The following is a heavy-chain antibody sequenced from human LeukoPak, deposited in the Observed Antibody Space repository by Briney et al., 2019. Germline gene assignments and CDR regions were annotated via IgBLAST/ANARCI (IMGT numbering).Heavy chain of an antibody. J-gene: IGHJ4*02. D-gene: IGHD6-25*01. V-gene: IGHV5-51*01. CDR2: IYPGDSDT. CDR3: ARATPEVAAGFDY. CDR1: GYSFTSYW. Sequence: GKSLKISCKGSGYSFTSYWIGWVRQMPGKGLEWMGIIYPGDSDTRYSPSFQGQVTISADKSISTAYLQWSSLKASDTAMYYCARATPEVAAGFDYWGQGTLVTVSS.